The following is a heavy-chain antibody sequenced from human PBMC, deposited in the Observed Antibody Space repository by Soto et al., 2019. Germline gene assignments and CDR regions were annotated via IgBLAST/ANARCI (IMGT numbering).Heavy chain of an antibody. CDR1: GFTFSSYA. V-gene: IGHV3-23*01. Sequence: PGGSLRLSCAASGFTFSSYAMSWVRQAPGKGLEWVSAISGSGGSTYYADSVKGRFTISRDNSKNTLYLQMNSLRAEDTAVYYCAKEVLSPTQGKHFDYWGQGTLVPSPQ. J-gene: IGHJ4*02. D-gene: IGHD3-10*01. CDR2: ISGSGGST. CDR3: AKEVLSPTQGKHFDY.